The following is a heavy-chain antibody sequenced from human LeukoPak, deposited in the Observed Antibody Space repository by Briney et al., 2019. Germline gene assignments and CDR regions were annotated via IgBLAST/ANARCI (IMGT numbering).Heavy chain of an antibody. CDR3: TTDGWKYPPPSFDS. V-gene: IGHV3-15*01. Sequence: GSLRLSCAASGFTFSSYEMNWVRQAPGKGLEWVGRIKRKTDGETTDYAAPVKGRFTISRDDSKSMVYLQMNSLKSEDTGVYHCTTDGWKYPPPSFDSWGQGALVAVS. J-gene: IGHJ4*02. D-gene: IGHD5-12*01. CDR2: IKRKTDGETT. CDR1: GFTFSSYE.